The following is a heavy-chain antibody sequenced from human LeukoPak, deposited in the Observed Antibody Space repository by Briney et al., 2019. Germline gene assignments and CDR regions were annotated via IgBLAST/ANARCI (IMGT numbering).Heavy chain of an antibody. CDR1: GFTVSSNY. J-gene: IGHJ4*02. D-gene: IGHD6-19*01. CDR2: IYSGGST. Sequence: GGSLRLSCAASGFTVSSNYMSWVRQAPGKGLEWVSVIYSGGSTYYADSVKGRFTISRDNSKNTLYLQMNSPRAEDTAVYYCAREAAVAGIFDYWGQGTLVTVSS. V-gene: IGHV3-66*01. CDR3: AREAAVAGIFDY.